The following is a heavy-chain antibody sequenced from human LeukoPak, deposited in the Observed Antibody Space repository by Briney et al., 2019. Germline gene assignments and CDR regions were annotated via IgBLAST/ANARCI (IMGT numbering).Heavy chain of an antibody. CDR3: TRFRYSSSPDFEY. CDR2: IYYTGGT. Sequence: MASETLSLTCTVSGGSISSYYWSWIRQPRGKGLEWIGYIYYTGGTNYHPSLKSRVTISADTSKNQFSLTLTSVTSADTAVYYCTRFRYSSSPDFEYWGQGSLVTVYS. J-gene: IGHJ4*02. D-gene: IGHD6-13*01. CDR1: GGSISSYY. V-gene: IGHV4-59*01.